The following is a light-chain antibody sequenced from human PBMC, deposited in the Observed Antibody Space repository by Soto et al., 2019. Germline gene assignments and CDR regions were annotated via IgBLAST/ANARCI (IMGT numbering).Light chain of an antibody. V-gene: IGKV1-5*03. CDR2: KAS. CDR1: QSISSW. Sequence: DIQMTQSPSTLSASVGDRVTITCRASQSISSWLAWYQQKPGKAPKLLIYKASSLESGFPSRFSGSGSGTEFTLTISSLQPDDFATYYCQQYNSSFGQGTKVEIK. CDR3: QQYNSS. J-gene: IGKJ1*01.